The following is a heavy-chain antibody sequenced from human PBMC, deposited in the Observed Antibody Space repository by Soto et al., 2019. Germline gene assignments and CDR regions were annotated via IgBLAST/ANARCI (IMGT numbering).Heavy chain of an antibody. J-gene: IGHJ4*02. V-gene: IGHV3-30*18. CDR2: ISYDGSNK. Sequence: PGGSLRLSCAASGFTFSSYGMHWVRQAPGKGLEWVAVISYDGSNKYYADSVKGRFTISRDNSKNTLYLQMNSLRAEDTAVYYCAKTHSSSWWWYFDYWGQGTPVTVSS. D-gene: IGHD6-13*01. CDR3: AKTHSSSWWWYFDY. CDR1: GFTFSSYG.